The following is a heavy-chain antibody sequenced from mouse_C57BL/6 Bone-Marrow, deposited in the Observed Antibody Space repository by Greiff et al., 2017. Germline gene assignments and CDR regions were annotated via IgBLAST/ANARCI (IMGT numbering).Heavy chain of an antibody. V-gene: IGHV1-81*01. CDR2: IYPRSGTT. CDR3: ARVGNYYSYYAMDY. J-gene: IGHJ4*01. CDR1: GYTFTSYG. Sequence: QVQLKQSGAELARPGASVKLSCKASGYTFTSYGISWVTQRTGQGLEWIGEIYPRSGTTYYNEKFKGKATLTADKSSSTAYMELRSLTSEDSAVYFCARVGNYYSYYAMDYWGEGTSVTVSS. D-gene: IGHD2-1*01.